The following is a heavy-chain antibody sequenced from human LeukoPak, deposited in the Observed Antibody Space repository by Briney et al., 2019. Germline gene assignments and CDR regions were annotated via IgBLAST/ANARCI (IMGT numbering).Heavy chain of an antibody. CDR1: GFTFSSYG. J-gene: IGHJ4*02. D-gene: IGHD3-16*01. Sequence: GGSLRLSCAASGFTFSSYGMSWVRQAPGKGLEWVSAISGSGGSTYYADSVKGRFTISRDNSKNTLYLQMNSLRAEDTAVYYCAKELVKFRAVGYDYVWGSYFDYWGQGTLVTVSS. CDR2: ISGSGGST. V-gene: IGHV3-23*01. CDR3: AKELVKFRAVGYDYVWGSYFDY.